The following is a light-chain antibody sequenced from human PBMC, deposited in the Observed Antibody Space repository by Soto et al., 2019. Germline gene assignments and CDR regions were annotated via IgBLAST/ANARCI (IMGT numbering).Light chain of an antibody. Sequence: EIVLTQSPDTLSLSPGGRATLSCRASQSVTTRLAWYQQKPGQPPRLLISGASVRASGVPVRISGSGSGTDFTLTNSRMEPEDFALYYCQQFGGSPITFGLGTRLEVK. J-gene: IGKJ5*01. CDR3: QQFGGSPIT. CDR1: QSVTTR. V-gene: IGKV3-20*01. CDR2: GAS.